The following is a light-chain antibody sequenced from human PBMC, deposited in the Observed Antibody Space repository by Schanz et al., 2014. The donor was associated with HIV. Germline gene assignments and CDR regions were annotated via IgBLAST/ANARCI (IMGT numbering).Light chain of an antibody. V-gene: IGKV3-20*01. Sequence: EIVLTQSPATLSLSPGERATLSCRASQSVSSYLAWYQQKPGQAPRLLLYGASSRATGIPDRFSGSRSGADFTLTISRLEPEDFAVYYCQQYGKLPWTFGQGTKVEIK. CDR2: GAS. CDR1: QSVSSY. CDR3: QQYGKLPWT. J-gene: IGKJ1*01.